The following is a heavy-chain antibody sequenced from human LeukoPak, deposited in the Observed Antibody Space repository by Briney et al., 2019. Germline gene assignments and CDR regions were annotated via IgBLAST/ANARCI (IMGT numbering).Heavy chain of an antibody. CDR2: IYYSGST. CDR1: GGSISSYY. J-gene: IGHJ5*02. Sequence: SETLSLTCTVSGGSISSYYWSWIRQPPGKGLEWIGYIYYSGSTNYNPSLKSRVTISVDTSKNQFSLKLSSVTAADTAVYYCARGARGISWFDPWGQGTLVTVSS. V-gene: IGHV4-59*01. D-gene: IGHD1-14*01. CDR3: ARGARGISWFDP.